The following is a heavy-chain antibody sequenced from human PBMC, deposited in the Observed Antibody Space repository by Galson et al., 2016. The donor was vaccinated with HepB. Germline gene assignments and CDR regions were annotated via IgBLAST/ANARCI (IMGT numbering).Heavy chain of an antibody. V-gene: IGHV3-48*02. CDR3: ARGLYSNSFDY. CDR1: GFTFRTFS. Sequence: SLRLSCAASGFTFRTFSMDWVRQAPGKGLEWVSYISGDSDTIYYADSVKGRFTISRDNAKSSLNLQMNALRDEDTAVYYCARGLYSNSFDYWGQGTLVTVSS. J-gene: IGHJ4*02. CDR2: ISGDSDTI. D-gene: IGHD4-11*01.